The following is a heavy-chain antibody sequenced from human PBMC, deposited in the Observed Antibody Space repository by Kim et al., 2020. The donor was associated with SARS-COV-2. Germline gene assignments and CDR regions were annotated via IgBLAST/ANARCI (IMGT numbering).Heavy chain of an antibody. CDR1: GGSISSSSYY. CDR2: IYYSGST. Sequence: SETLSLTCTVSGGSISSSSYYWGWIRQPPGKGLEWFGSIYYSGSTYYNPSLKSRVTISVDTSKNQFSLKLSSVTAADTAVYYCARHPRGDAFDIWGQGTMVTVSS. V-gene: IGHV4-39*01. CDR3: ARHPRGDAFDI. J-gene: IGHJ3*02.